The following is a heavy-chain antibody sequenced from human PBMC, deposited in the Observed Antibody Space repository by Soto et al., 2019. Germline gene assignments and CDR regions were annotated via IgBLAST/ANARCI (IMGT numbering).Heavy chain of an antibody. D-gene: IGHD2-15*01. CDR3: ARDVCSGGSCYSDY. J-gene: IGHJ4*02. Sequence: QVQLVQSGAEVKKPGSSVKVSCKASGGTFSSYGFSWVRQAPGQGLEWMGGIIPLFGTANYAQKFQGRVTITADESRSTTYMELSILRSEDSAVYYCARDVCSGGSCYSDYWGQGTLVTVSS. CDR2: IIPLFGTA. V-gene: IGHV1-69*01. CDR1: GGTFSSYG.